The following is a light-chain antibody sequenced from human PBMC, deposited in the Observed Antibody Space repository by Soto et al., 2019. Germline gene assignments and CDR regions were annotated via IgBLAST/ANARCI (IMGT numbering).Light chain of an antibody. J-gene: IGKJ1*01. CDR1: QSISSY. CDR3: QHYNSYPEA. Sequence: VQMTQSPSSLSASVGDRVTITCRASQSISSYLNWYQQRPGKAPKLLIYAASSLQSGVPSRFSGDGSETDFTLTISSLQRDDFATYYCQHYNSYPEAFGQGTKVEIK. V-gene: IGKV1-39*01. CDR2: AAS.